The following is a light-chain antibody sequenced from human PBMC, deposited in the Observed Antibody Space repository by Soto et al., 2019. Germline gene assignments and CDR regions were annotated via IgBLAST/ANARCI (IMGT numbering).Light chain of an antibody. CDR2: RAS. V-gene: IGKV3-15*01. CDR3: QQYNNWPYT. J-gene: IGKJ2*01. CDR1: QHVSSN. Sequence: EIVMTQSPATLSVSPGGSATLSCRASQHVSSNFAWYRKKPGQAPTLLNYRASTRATGIPARFSGSGSGTEFTLSISSLQSEDFAVYYCQQYNNWPYTFGQGTKLEIK.